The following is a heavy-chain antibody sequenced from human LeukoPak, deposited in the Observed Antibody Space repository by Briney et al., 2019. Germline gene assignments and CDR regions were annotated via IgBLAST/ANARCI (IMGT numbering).Heavy chain of an antibody. J-gene: IGHJ4*02. CDR3: ARSAWGAAAV. V-gene: IGHV4-34*01. CDR1: GGSFSGYY. CDR2: INHSGST. D-gene: IGHD6-13*01. Sequence: KPSETLSLTCAVYGGSFSGYYWSWIRQPPGKGLEWIGEINHSGSTNYNPSLKSRVTISVDTSKNQFSLKLSSVTAADTAVYYCARSAWGAAAVWGQGTLVTVSS.